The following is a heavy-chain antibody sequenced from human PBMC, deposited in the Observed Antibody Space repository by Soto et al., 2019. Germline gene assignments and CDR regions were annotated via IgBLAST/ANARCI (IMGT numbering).Heavy chain of an antibody. V-gene: IGHV1-18*01. CDR1: GYTFTSYG. J-gene: IGHJ3*02. Sequence: ASVKVSCKASGYTFTSYGISWVRQAPGQGLEWMGWISAYNGNTSYAQKLQGRVTMTTDTSTSTVYMELSSLRSEDTAVYYCARGGYGDYXTDAFDIWGQGTMVTVSS. CDR3: ARGGYGDYXTDAFDI. CDR2: ISAYNGNT. D-gene: IGHD4-17*01.